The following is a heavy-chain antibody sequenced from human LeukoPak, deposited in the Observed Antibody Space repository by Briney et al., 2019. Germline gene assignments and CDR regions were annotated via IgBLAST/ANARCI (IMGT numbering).Heavy chain of an antibody. CDR1: GFTFSSYA. V-gene: IGHV3-30*04. CDR3: ARDRAWNYFDY. Sequence: AGGSLRLSCAAFGFTFSSYAMHWVRQAPGKGLEWVAVISYDGSRKYYAHSVEGRFTISRDNSKNTLYLQMDSLRAEDTAVYYCARDRAWNYFDYWGQGTLVTVSS. J-gene: IGHJ4*02. CDR2: ISYDGSRK. D-gene: IGHD3-3*01.